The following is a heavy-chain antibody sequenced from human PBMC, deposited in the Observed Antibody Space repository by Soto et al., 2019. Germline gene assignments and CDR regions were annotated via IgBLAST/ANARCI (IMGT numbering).Heavy chain of an antibody. CDR3: ARTNRYYDFWSGPSPDYYYYGMDV. V-gene: IGHV1-46*01. CDR1: GYTFTSYY. J-gene: IGHJ6*02. Sequence: QVQLVQSGAEVKKPGASVKVSCKASGYTFTSYYMHWVRQAPGQGLEWMGIINPSGGSTSYAQKFQGRVTMNRDTSTSTVYMELSRLRSEDTAVYYCARTNRYYDFWSGPSPDYYYYGMDVWGQGTTVTVSS. D-gene: IGHD3-3*01. CDR2: INPSGGST.